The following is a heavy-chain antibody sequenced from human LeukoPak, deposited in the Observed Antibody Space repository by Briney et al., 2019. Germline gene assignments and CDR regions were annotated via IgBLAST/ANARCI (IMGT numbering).Heavy chain of an antibody. CDR2: ISYDGSNN. D-gene: IGHD3-10*01. V-gene: IGHV3-30*03. J-gene: IGHJ6*02. CDR1: GFTFSSYG. CDR3: AGTEVRGRIYYYYGMDV. Sequence: GRSLRLSCAASGFTFSSYGMHWVRQAPGKGLEWVAVISYDGSNNYYADSVKGRFTISRDNSKNTLYLQMNSLRAEDTAVYYCAGTEVRGRIYYYYGMDVWGQGTTVTVSS.